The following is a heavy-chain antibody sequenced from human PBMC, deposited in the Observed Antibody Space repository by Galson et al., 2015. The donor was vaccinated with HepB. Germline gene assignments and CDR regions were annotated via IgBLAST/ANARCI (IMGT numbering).Heavy chain of an antibody. D-gene: IGHD2-21*02. V-gene: IGHV3-64*01. Sequence: SLRLSCAASGFTFSSYAMHWVRQAPGKGLEYVSAISSNGGSTYYANSVKGRFTISRDNSKNTLYLQMGSLRAEDMAVYYCARGKVVTAILGPFDYWGQGTLVTVSS. CDR2: ISSNGGST. J-gene: IGHJ4*02. CDR1: GFTFSSYA. CDR3: ARGKVVTAILGPFDY.